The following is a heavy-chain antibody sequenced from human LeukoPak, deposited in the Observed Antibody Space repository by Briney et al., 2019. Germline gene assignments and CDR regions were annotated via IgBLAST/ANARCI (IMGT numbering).Heavy chain of an antibody. J-gene: IGHJ4*02. CDR2: MNPNRGNT. CDR1: GYTFNSYD. D-gene: IGHD3-22*01. CDR3: AAGYYDSSGYYFSDY. V-gene: IGHV1-8*03. Sequence: GASVKVSCKASGYTFNSYDINWVRQATGQGLEWMGWMNPNRGNTGYAQKFQGRVTITRNTSISTAYMELSSLRSEDTAVYYCAAGYYDSSGYYFSDYWGQGTLVTVSS.